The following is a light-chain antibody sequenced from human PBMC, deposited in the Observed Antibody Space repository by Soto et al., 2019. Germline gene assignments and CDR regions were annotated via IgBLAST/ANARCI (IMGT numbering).Light chain of an antibody. V-gene: IGKV1-17*01. Sequence: DIQMTQSPSSLSASVGDRVTITCRASQGIGNDLGWYQQKPGKAPKRLIYAASSLQSGVPSRFSGSGSGTEFTLTISSLQPVDFATYFCLQHNSYPRTFGQGTKVEIK. CDR3: LQHNSYPRT. CDR1: QGIGND. CDR2: AAS. J-gene: IGKJ1*01.